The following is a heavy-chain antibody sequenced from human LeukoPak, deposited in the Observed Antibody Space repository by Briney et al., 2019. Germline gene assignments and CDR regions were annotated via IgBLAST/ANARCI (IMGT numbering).Heavy chain of an antibody. J-gene: IGHJ4*02. Sequence: ASVKVSCKASGYTFATYGFCWVRQPPGHGLEWMGWISANTGKTDYAQKFQGRVTMTTDTSTSTAYMELRSLRPDDTAVYYCAKVAGDRMDYWGQGTLLTVSS. CDR2: ISANTGKT. V-gene: IGHV1-18*01. D-gene: IGHD6-13*01. CDR1: GYTFATYG. CDR3: AKVAGDRMDY.